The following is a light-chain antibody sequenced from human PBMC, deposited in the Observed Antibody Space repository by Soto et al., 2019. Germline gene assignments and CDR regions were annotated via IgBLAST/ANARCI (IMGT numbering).Light chain of an antibody. CDR2: EVN. CDR3: ISYTGSTTPAL. CDR1: SSDFGSYNR. J-gene: IGLJ2*01. V-gene: IGLV2-18*02. Sequence: QSVLTQPPSVSGSPGQSVTISCTGTSSDFGSYNRVSWYQQPPGTAPILMIYEVNSRPSGVPDRFSVSKSGNTASLTISWRQADDEADYYCISYTGSTTPALFCGGTELAVL.